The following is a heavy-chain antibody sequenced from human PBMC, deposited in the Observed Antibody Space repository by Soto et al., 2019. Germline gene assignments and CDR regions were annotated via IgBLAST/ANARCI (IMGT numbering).Heavy chain of an antibody. V-gene: IGHV2-5*01. CDR3: AHRLRWLANFDY. J-gene: IGHJ4*02. D-gene: IGHD6-19*01. CDR1: GFSLTTSGVG. Sequence: QITLKESGPTLVKPTQTLTLTCTFSGFSLTTSGVGVGWIRQPPGKALEWLALIYWNDEKRYSPSLKSRLTITQDTSRNRVVRTMTNTDPVDTATYFCAHRLRWLANFDYRGQGTLVTVSS. CDR2: IYWNDEK.